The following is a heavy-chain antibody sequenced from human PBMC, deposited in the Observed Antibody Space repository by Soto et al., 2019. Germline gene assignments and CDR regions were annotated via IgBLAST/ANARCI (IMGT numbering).Heavy chain of an antibody. D-gene: IGHD3-16*01. CDR1: GFTFSSYG. V-gene: IGHV3-30*03. CDR3: AIQDGGVVY. CDR2: ISYDGSNK. J-gene: IGHJ4*02. Sequence: GGSLRLSCAASGFTFSSYGMHWVRQAPGKGLEWVAVISYDGSNKYYADSVKGRFTISRDNSKNTLYLQMNSLKSDDTAVYSCAIQDGGVVYWGQGTLVTVSS.